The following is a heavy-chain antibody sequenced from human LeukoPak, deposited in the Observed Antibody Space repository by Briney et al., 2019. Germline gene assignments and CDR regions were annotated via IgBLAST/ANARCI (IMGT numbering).Heavy chain of an antibody. CDR1: GGSFSGYY. CDR2: INHSGST. J-gene: IGHJ1*01. V-gene: IGHV4-34*01. Sequence: PSETLSLTCAVYGGSFSGYYWSWIRQPPGKGLEWIGEINHSGSTNYNPPLKSRVTISVDTSKNQFSLKLSSVTAADTAVYYCARGAYVWGSYRQGYFQHWGQGTLVTVS. CDR3: ARGAYVWGSYRQGYFQH. D-gene: IGHD3-16*02.